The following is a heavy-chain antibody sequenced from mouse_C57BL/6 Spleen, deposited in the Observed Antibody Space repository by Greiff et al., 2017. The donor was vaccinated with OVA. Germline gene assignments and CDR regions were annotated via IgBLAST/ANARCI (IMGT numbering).Heavy chain of an antibody. CDR3: AIIYYGNCYAMDY. D-gene: IGHD2-1*01. J-gene: IGHJ4*01. CDR1: GYTFTSYW. V-gene: IGHV1-55*01. CDR2: IYPGSGST. Sequence: VQLQQPGAELVKPGASVKMSCKASGYTFTSYWITWVKQRPGQGLEWIGDIYPGSGSTNYNEKFKSKATLTVDTSSSTAYMQLSSLTSEDSAVYDCAIIYYGNCYAMDYWGQGTSVTVSA.